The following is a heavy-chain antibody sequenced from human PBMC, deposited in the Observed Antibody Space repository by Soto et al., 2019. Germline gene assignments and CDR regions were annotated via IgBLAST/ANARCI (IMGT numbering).Heavy chain of an antibody. CDR2: ISYDGSNK. CDR1: GFTFSSYG. CDR3: AKTWINFDY. Sequence: QVQLVESGGGVVQPGRSLRLSCAASGFTFSSYGMHWVRQAPGKGLEWVAVISYDGSNKYYADSVKGRFTISRDNSKNTLYLQMNSLRAEDTAVYYCAKTWINFDYWGQGTLVTVSS. V-gene: IGHV3-30*18. J-gene: IGHJ4*02. D-gene: IGHD5-12*01.